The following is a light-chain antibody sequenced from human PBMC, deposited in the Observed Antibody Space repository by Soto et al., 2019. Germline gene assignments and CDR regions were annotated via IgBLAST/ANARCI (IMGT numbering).Light chain of an antibody. V-gene: IGLV7-46*01. CDR1: TGAVTSGHY. CDR3: LLPYSGARLVV. CDR2: DTS. Sequence: QAVVTQEPSLTVSPGGTVTLTCGSSTGAVTSGHYPYWFQQKPGQAPRTLIYDTSNKHSWTPARFSGSLLGGKAALTLSGAQPEDDAEYYCLLPYSGARLVVFGGGTKLTVL. J-gene: IGLJ2*01.